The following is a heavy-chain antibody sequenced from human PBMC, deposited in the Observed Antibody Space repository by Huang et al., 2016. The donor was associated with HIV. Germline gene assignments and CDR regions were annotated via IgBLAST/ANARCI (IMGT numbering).Heavy chain of an antibody. CDR3: ARGYDYNYGIDV. J-gene: IGHJ6*02. CDR2: VNPNSGVA. Sequence: QVRLVQSGAEVKKTGASVKVSCKTSGYTFTNYDINWVRQATGQGREYMGWVNPNSGVADYAQKFQGRVIMARDTSTSTVYMELSSLRSDDTAIYYCARGYDYNYGIDVWGQGTTVIVSS. V-gene: IGHV1-8*01. CDR1: GYTFTNYD.